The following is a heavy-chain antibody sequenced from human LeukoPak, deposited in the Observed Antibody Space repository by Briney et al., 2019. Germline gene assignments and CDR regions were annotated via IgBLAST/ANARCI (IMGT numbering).Heavy chain of an antibody. CDR1: GFTFSSYG. CDR3: ARDASLAVAGTLDYFDY. D-gene: IGHD6-19*01. J-gene: IGHJ4*02. V-gene: IGHV3-33*08. Sequence: PGGSLRLSCAASGFTFSSYGMHWVRQAPGKGLEWVAVIWYDGSNKYYADSVKGRFTISRDNSKNTLYLQMNSLRAEDTAVYYCARDASLAVAGTLDYFDYWGQGTLVTVSS. CDR2: IWYDGSNK.